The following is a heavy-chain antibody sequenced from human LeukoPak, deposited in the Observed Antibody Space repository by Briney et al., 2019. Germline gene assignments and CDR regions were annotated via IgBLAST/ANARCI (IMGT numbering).Heavy chain of an antibody. CDR3: AKGGLSQTFQRGYGGFDY. D-gene: IGHD5-18*01. CDR2: ISGSGDST. V-gene: IGHV3-23*01. Sequence: GGSLRLSCAASKFTFSSYAMSWVSQAPGKGLEWVSSISGSGDSTYYADSVKGRFTISRDNSKNTLYLQMNSLRAEDTAVYYCAKGGLSQTFQRGYGGFDYWGQGTLVTVSS. J-gene: IGHJ4*02. CDR1: KFTFSSYA.